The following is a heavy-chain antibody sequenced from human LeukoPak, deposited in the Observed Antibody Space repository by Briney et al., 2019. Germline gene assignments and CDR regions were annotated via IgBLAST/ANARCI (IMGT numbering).Heavy chain of an antibody. J-gene: IGHJ6*03. Sequence: ASVKVSCKASGYTFTGYYMHWVRQAPGQGLEWMGWINPNSGGTHYAQNLQDRLTMTTDTSTSMAFMELRSLRPDDTAVYFCARWGLVAPGTYYYYYMDVWGRGTTVTVSS. CDR3: ARWGLVAPGTYYYYYMDV. D-gene: IGHD2-2*01. CDR1: GYTFTGYY. V-gene: IGHV1-2*02. CDR2: INPNSGGT.